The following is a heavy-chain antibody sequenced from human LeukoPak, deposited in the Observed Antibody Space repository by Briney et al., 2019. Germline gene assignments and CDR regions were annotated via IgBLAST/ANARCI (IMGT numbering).Heavy chain of an antibody. CDR2: TYIDGNT. Sequence: PGGSLRLSCTASGISVSNNYITWVRQAPGKGLEWVSVTYIDGNTYYPDSLEVRFTVSRDNSKNTLYLHMTSLRAEDTAVYYCARGRGSCSGGSCYDSWGRGTLVTVSS. J-gene: IGHJ5*01. V-gene: IGHV3-53*01. CDR3: ARGRGSCSGGSCYDS. D-gene: IGHD2-15*01. CDR1: GISVSNNY.